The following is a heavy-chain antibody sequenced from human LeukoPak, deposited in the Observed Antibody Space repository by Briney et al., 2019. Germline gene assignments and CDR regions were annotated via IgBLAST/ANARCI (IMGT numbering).Heavy chain of an antibody. CDR1: GYTFTSYY. CDR2: INPSGGST. Sequence: ASVKVSCKASGYTFTSYYMHWVRQAPGQALEWMGIINPSGGSTSYAQKFQGRVTLTRDVSTSTDYLELSSLRSEDTAVYYCARDNSVRDTAWWFDPWGQGTLVTVSS. V-gene: IGHV1-46*01. D-gene: IGHD2-21*02. CDR3: ARDNSVRDTAWWFDP. J-gene: IGHJ5*02.